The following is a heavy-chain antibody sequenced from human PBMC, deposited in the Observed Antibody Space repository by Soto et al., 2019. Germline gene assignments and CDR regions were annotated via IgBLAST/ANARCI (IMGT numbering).Heavy chain of an antibody. J-gene: IGHJ4*02. D-gene: IGHD1-1*01. V-gene: IGHV1-18*01. CDR3: ARGRYGDY. CDR1: GYTFTSYG. Sequence: QVHLVQSGADVKKPGASVKVSCKGSGYTFTSYGITWVRQAPGQGLDWMGWISAHNGNTNYAQKLQGRVTVTRDTSTSTAYMELRSLRSDDTAVYYCARGRYGDYWGQGALVTVSS. CDR2: ISAHNGNT.